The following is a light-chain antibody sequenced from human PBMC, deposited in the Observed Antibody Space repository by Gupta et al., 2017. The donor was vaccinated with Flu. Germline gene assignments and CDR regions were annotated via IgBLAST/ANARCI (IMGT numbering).Light chain of an antibody. CDR3: SSVTETKDRV. CDR2: EVN. J-gene: IGLJ3*02. CDR1: SSDMGFDNY. V-gene: IGLV2-14*01. Sequence: SIIISCTGTSSDMGFDNYISGYQQHPGKAPKLLRFEVNNRHSGISSRFAGSKSDNTASLTISGLQTEDEADDYCSSVTETKDRVFGGGTKVTVL.